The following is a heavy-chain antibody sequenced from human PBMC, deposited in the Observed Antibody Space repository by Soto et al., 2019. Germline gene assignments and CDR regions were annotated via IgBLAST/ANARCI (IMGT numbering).Heavy chain of an antibody. CDR3: ATGGAP. J-gene: IGHJ5*02. V-gene: IGHV3-30*03. Sequence: QVQLVESGGGVVQPGRSLRLSCAASGFTFSSYGMHWVRQARGKGLEWVAVISYDGSNKYYADSVKGRFTISRDNSKNTLYLQMNSLRAEDTAVYYCATGGAPWGQGTLVTVSS. CDR2: ISYDGSNK. D-gene: IGHD2-15*01. CDR1: GFTFSSYG.